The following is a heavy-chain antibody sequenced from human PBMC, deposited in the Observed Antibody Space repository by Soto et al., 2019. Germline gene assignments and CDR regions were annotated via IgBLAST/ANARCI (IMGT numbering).Heavy chain of an antibody. CDR3: ARVPGP. CDR2: IYHSGST. Sequence: QLQLQESGPGLVKPSQTLSLTCAVSGGSISSGGYSWSWIRPPPGKGLEWNGYIYHSGSTYYPPSLKRRVTISVGRSKTHFSLKLSSGTTADTAVYYCARVPGPWGQGTLVTVSS. J-gene: IGHJ5*02. V-gene: IGHV4-30-2*01. CDR1: GGSISSGGYS.